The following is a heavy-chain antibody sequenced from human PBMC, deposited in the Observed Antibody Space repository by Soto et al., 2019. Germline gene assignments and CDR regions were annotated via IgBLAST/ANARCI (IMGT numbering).Heavy chain of an antibody. J-gene: IGHJ4*02. CDR3: ARMDIQGPIVY. V-gene: IGHV4-28*01. CDR2: IYYSGTT. Sequence: QVQLQESGPGLVKPSDTLSRTCAVSGYSISSSNGGGWIRQPPGKGLEWIGYIYYSGTTYYNPSLKSGVTKSVDTSTNQSSLKLTCVTAVDTAVYYCARMDIQGPIVYGGQGTLVTVSS. CDR1: GYSISSSNG.